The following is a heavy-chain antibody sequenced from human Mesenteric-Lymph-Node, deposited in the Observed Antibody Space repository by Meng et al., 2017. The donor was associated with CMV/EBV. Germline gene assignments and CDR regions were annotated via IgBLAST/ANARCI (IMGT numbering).Heavy chain of an antibody. CDR2: INPNSGGT. V-gene: IGHV1-2*06. Sequence: SGYTFTAYSIHWVRQAPGRGLEWMGRINPNSGGTNYAQKFQGGVTMTRDTSISTAWLELSGLRSDDTAIYYCARDKAWGNRGGLFDYWGQGTLVTVSS. D-gene: IGHD7-27*01. CDR3: ARDKAWGNRGGLFDY. CDR1: GYTFTAYS. J-gene: IGHJ4*02.